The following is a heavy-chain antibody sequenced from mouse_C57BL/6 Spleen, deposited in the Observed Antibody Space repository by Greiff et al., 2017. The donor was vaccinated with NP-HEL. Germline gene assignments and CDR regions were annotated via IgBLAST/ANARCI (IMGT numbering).Heavy chain of an antibody. CDR2: IHTNSGST. V-gene: IGHV1-64*01. Sequence: QVQLQQPGAELVKPGASVKLSCKASGYTFTSYWMHWVKQRPGQGLEWIGMIHTNSGSTNYNEKFKSKATLTVDKSSSTAYMQLRSLTSEDSAVYYCARVNYYYGSSGAMDYWGQGTSVTDSS. J-gene: IGHJ4*01. CDR1: GYTFTSYW. D-gene: IGHD1-1*01. CDR3: ARVNYYYGSSGAMDY.